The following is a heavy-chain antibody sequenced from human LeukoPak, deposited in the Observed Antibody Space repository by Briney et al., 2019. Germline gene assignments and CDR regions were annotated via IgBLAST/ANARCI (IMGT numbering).Heavy chain of an antibody. CDR3: ARDAEVGTLFGVLSRYNWFDP. CDR1: GFSFSYFW. J-gene: IGHJ5*02. Sequence: GGSLRLSCAASGFSFSYFWMSWVRQAPGKGLEWVANIKHDGNEKYYVDSVKGRFTISRDNTKKSLYLQMNNLRAEDTAVYYCARDAEVGTLFGVLSRYNWFDPWGQGTLVAVSS. D-gene: IGHD3-3*01. V-gene: IGHV3-7*01. CDR2: IKHDGNEK.